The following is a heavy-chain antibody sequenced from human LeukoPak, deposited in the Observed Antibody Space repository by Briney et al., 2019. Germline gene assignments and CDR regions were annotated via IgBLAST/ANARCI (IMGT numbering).Heavy chain of an antibody. CDR2: ISYDGSNK. J-gene: IGHJ4*02. V-gene: IGHV3-30-3*01. Sequence: GGSLRLSCAASGFTFSSYAMHWVRQAPGKGLEWVAVISYDGSNKYYADSVKGRFTISRDSSKNTLYLQMNSLRAEDTAVYYCAKALDTAMVTRSFASDYWGQGTLVTVSS. CDR3: AKALDTAMVTRSFASDY. CDR1: GFTFSSYA. D-gene: IGHD5-18*01.